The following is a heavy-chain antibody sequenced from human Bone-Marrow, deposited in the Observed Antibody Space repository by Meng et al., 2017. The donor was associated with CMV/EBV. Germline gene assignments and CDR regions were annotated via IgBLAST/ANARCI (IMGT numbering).Heavy chain of an antibody. V-gene: IGHV3-21*01. CDR2: ISASRSYI. J-gene: IGHJ4*02. D-gene: IGHD2-8*02. CDR3: ARDTGSLVYFDY. Sequence: GESLKISCAASGFTFSTYWMHWVRQAPGKGLVWVSTISASRSYIYYADSLKGRFTISRDNAKNSLYLQMNSLRPEDTAVYYCARDTGSLVYFDYWGQGTLVTVSS. CDR1: GFTFSTYW.